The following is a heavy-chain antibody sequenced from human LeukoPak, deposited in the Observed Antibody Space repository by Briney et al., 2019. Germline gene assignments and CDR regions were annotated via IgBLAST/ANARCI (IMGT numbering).Heavy chain of an antibody. V-gene: IGHV4-39*01. Sequence: SETLSLTCTVSGGSLSSSSYYWGWIRQPPGKGLEWIGSIHYSGSTYYKPSLKSRVTISVNTSKNLFSLKLSSVTAADTAVYYCAGQIAAAGTVYFLHWGQGTLVTVSS. D-gene: IGHD6-13*01. CDR3: AGQIAAAGTVYFLH. CDR1: GGSLSSSSYY. CDR2: IHYSGST. J-gene: IGHJ1*01.